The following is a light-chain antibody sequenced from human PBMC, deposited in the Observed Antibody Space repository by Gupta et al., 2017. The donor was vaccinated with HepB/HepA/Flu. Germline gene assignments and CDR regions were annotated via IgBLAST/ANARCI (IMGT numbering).Light chain of an antibody. J-gene: IGKJ1*01. CDR3: QQYNNWPWT. Sequence: EIVMTQSTATPSVSPGERATLSCRASQSVSSNLAWYQQKPGQAPRLLIYGASTRATGIPARFSGSGSGTEFTLTISSLQSEDFAVYYCQQYNNWPWTFGQGTKVEIK. CDR1: QSVSSN. V-gene: IGKV3-15*01. CDR2: GAS.